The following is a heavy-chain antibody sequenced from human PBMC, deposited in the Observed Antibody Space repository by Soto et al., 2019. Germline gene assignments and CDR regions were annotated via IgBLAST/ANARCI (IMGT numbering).Heavy chain of an antibody. V-gene: IGHV3-7*04. J-gene: IGHJ4*02. D-gene: IGHD2-2*01. CDR2: IKQEGSEK. Sequence: EVQLVESGGNLVQPGGSLRFSCVASGFTFSSHWMSWVRQAPGKGLEWVGNIKQEGSEKNYVDSVKGRFTIYNDNAKNSLYLQMNSLRAEDTAVYYCARQIVVARGASYFDYWGPGTLVTVSS. CDR1: GFTFSSHW. CDR3: ARQIVVARGASYFDY.